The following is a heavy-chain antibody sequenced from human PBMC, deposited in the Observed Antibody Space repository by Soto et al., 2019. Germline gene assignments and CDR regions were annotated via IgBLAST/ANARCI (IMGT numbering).Heavy chain of an antibody. D-gene: IGHD1-26*01. J-gene: IGHJ4*02. Sequence: EVPLMESGGGLVQPGGSLRLSCAASTFIFSNAYINWVRQAPGKGPEWVGRVSSKADGGTTDYAAPVIGRFTISRDNSKNTLSLQMDSLKTEDTAVYYCATTYTGSYSFYFDSWGQGTLVTVSS. V-gene: IGHV3-15*07. CDR3: ATTYTGSYSFYFDS. CDR1: TFIFSNAY. CDR2: VSSKADGGTT.